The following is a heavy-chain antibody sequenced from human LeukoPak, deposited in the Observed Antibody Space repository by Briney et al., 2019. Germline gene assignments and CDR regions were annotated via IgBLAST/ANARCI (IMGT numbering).Heavy chain of an antibody. V-gene: IGHV4-4*07. D-gene: IGHD5-18*01. Sequence: PSETLSLTCTVSGGSLSNDLWSWIRQPAGKGLEWIGRIYTSGNTNYNPSLTSRGTISVDTSRNQISLKLSSVTAADAALYYCARDGYTYGLRGFDMWGQGTMVTVSS. CDR1: GGSLSNDL. CDR2: IYTSGNT. J-gene: IGHJ3*02. CDR3: ARDGYTYGLRGFDM.